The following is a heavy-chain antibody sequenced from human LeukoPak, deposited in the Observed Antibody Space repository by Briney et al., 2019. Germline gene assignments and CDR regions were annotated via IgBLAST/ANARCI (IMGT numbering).Heavy chain of an antibody. J-gene: IGHJ3*02. CDR1: GFTFSSYA. CDR3: AKGGDYGDYGIDI. Sequence: GGSLRLSCAASGFTFSSYAMSWVRQAPGKGLEWVSAISGSGGSAYYADSVKGRFTISRDNPKNTLYLQMNSLRAEDTAVYYCAKGGDYGDYGIDIWGQGTMVTVSS. CDR2: ISGSGGSA. D-gene: IGHD4-17*01. V-gene: IGHV3-23*01.